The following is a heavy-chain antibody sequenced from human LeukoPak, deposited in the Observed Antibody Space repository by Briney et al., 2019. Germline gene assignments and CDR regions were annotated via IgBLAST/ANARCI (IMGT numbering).Heavy chain of an antibody. V-gene: IGHV3-74*01. CDR3: AREWELLYYYYGIDV. D-gene: IGHD1-26*01. J-gene: IGHJ6*02. CDR2: INSDGSST. CDR1: GFTFSSYW. Sequence: GGSLTLSCAASGFTFSSYWMHWVRQAPGKGLVWVSRINSDGSSTSYADSVKGRFTISRDNAKNTLYLQMNSLRAEDTAVYYCAREWELLYYYYGIDVWGQGTTVTVSS.